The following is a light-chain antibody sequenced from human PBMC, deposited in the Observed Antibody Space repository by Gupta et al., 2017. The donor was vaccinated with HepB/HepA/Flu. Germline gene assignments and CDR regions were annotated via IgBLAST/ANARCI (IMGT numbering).Light chain of an antibody. CDR3: QQFNDPKT. J-gene: IGKJ1*01. CDR1: QSIGSR. CDR2: KAS. V-gene: IGKV1-5*03. Sequence: DIQMTQSPSTLSASVGDRVTIACRASQSIGSRLAWYQQKPGKAPKLLIYKASSLDAGVPSRFSGSGSGTEFTLTISRLQPDDFATYYCQQFNDPKTFGQGTKVEIK.